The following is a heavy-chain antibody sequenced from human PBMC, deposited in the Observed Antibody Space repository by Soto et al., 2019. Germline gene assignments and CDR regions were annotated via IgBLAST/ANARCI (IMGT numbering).Heavy chain of an antibody. Sequence: SDTCSVADGSISSGGDYRSWIRQHPGKGLEWIGYIYYSGSTYYNPSLKSRVTISVDTSKNQFSLKLSSVTAADTAVYYCARDLRGGYSYGGAFDIWGQGTMVTVSS. V-gene: IGHV4-31*03. CDR2: IYYSGST. CDR1: DGSISSGGDY. CDR3: ARDLRGGYSYGGAFDI. D-gene: IGHD5-18*01. J-gene: IGHJ3*02.